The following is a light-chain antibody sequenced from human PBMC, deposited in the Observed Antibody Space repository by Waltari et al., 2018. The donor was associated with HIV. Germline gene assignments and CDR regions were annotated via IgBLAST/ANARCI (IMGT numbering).Light chain of an antibody. Sequence: QSALTQPPSTSGTPGQRVTISCSGSSANIGKYVFNWFQQVPGPAPKLLVSGRDQRPSGVPDRFSGSKSGTSGSLAISGLQSEDEGDYYCAVWDDSVNGYVFGTGTKVTVL. CDR1: SANIGKYV. V-gene: IGLV1-44*01. J-gene: IGLJ1*01. CDR2: GRD. CDR3: AVWDDSVNGYV.